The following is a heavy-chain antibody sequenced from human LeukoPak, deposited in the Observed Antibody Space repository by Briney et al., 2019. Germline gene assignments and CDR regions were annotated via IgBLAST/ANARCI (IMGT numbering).Heavy chain of an antibody. CDR2: FSSSGST. D-gene: IGHD6-19*01. Sequence: GGSLRLSCAASGFTFSRYTMNWVRQAPGKGLEWVSVFSSSGSTHYADSVKGRFTISRDNSKNTLYLQMNSLRAEDTAVYYCAKWSTWGLVRSDYWGQGTLVTVSS. CDR1: GFTFSRYT. J-gene: IGHJ4*02. V-gene: IGHV3-23*01. CDR3: AKWSTWGLVRSDY.